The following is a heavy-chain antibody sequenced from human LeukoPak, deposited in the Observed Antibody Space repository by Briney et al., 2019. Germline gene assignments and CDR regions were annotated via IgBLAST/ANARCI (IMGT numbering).Heavy chain of an antibody. CDR1: GFTFSSYS. D-gene: IGHD3-16*02. CDR3: ARNMITFGGVIGRFGY. J-gene: IGHJ4*02. V-gene: IGHV3-21*01. CDR2: ISSSSSYI. Sequence: PGGSLRLSCAASGFTFSSYSMNWVRQAPGKGLEWVSSISSSSSYIYYADSVKGRFTISRDNAKNSLYLQMNSLRAEDTAVYYCARNMITFGGVIGRFGYWGQGTLVTVSS.